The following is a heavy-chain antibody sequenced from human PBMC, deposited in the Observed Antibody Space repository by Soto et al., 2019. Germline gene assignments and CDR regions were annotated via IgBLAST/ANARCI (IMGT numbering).Heavy chain of an antibody. V-gene: IGHV1-46*01. CDR2: IYPSGTVT. Sequence: QVQLVQSGAEVKKPGASVKVSCKSSGHTFTSYYMHWVRQAPGQGLEWMGIIYPSGTVTKYAQEFQGRVTMTRDTATSTVYMELSSLRSADTAMYFCARDLGAEGFDYWGQGTLVTVSS. J-gene: IGHJ4*02. CDR3: ARDLGAEGFDY. CDR1: GHTFTSYY. D-gene: IGHD1-26*01.